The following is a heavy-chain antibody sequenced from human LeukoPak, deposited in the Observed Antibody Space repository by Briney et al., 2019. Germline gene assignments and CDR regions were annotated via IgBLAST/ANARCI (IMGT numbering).Heavy chain of an antibody. V-gene: IGHV3-48*03. CDR3: ARDPRLVVIGAFDI. J-gene: IGHJ3*02. Sequence: PGGSLRLSCAASGFTFSSYEMNWVRQAPGKGLEWVSYISSSGSTIYYADSVKGRFTISRDNAKNSLYLQMNSLRAEDTVVYYCARDPRLVVIGAFDIWGQGTMVTVSS. D-gene: IGHD3-22*01. CDR1: GFTFSSYE. CDR2: ISSSGSTI.